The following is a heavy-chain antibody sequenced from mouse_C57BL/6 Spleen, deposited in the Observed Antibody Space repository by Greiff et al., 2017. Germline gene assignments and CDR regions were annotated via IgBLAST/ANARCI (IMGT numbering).Heavy chain of an antibody. J-gene: IGHJ2*01. CDR2: IYWDDDK. D-gene: IGHD4-1*01. CDR1: GFSLSTSGMG. CDR3: ARITWTGGYYFDY. Sequence: QVTLKVSGPGILQSSQTLSLTCSFSGFSLSTSGMGVSWIRQPSGKGLEWLAHIYWDDDKRYNPSLQSRLTISKDTSRNQVFLKVTSVDTADTSTYYCARITWTGGYYFDYWCQGTTLTVSS. V-gene: IGHV8-12*01.